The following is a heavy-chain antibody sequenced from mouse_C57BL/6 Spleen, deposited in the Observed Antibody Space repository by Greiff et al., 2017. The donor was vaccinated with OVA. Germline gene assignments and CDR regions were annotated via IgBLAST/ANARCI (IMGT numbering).Heavy chain of an antibody. CDR1: GYTFTSYR. J-gene: IGHJ4*01. D-gene: IGHD1-1*01. CDR2: IYPGSGST. CDR3: ARTPYGSSYEAMDY. Sequence: VQLQQPGAELVKPGASVKMSCKASGYTFTSYRITWVKQRPGQGLEWIGDIYPGSGSTNYNEKFKSKATLTVDTSSSTAYMQLSSLTSEDSAVYYCARTPYGSSYEAMDYWGQGTSVTVSS. V-gene: IGHV1-55*01.